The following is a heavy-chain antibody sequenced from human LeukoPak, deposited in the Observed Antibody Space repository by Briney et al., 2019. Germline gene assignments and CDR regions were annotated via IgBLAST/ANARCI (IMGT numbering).Heavy chain of an antibody. Sequence: GGSLRLSCAASGFTFSSYEMNWVRQAPGKGLEWVSYISSSGSTIYYADSVKGRFTISRDNAENSLYLQMNSLRAEDTAVYYCAELGITMIGGVWGKGTTATISS. CDR2: ISSSGSTI. D-gene: IGHD3-10*02. CDR3: AELGITMIGGV. J-gene: IGHJ6*04. CDR1: GFTFSSYE. V-gene: IGHV3-48*03.